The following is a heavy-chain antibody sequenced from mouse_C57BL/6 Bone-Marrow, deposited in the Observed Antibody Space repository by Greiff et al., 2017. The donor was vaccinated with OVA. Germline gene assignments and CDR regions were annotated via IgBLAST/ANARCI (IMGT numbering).Heavy chain of an antibody. Sequence: EVHLVESGGGLVKPGGSLKLSCAASGFTFSDYGMHWVRQAPEKGLEWVAYISSGSSTIYYADTVKGRFTSSRDNAENTLFLQMTSLRSEDTAMYYCARLYSNFYAMDYWGQGTSVTVSS. V-gene: IGHV5-17*01. D-gene: IGHD2-5*01. J-gene: IGHJ4*01. CDR2: ISSGSSTI. CDR1: GFTFSDYG. CDR3: ARLYSNFYAMDY.